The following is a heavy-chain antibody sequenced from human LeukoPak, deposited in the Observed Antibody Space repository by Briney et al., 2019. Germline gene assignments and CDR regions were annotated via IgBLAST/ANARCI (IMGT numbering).Heavy chain of an antibody. CDR3: ARGGYYYDSNCDAFDT. D-gene: IGHD3-22*01. CDR1: GFTVSSNY. V-gene: IGHV3-66*01. CDR2: IYSGGST. Sequence: GGSLRLSCAASGFTVSSNYMSWVRQAPGKGLEWVSVIYSGGSTYYADSVKGRFTTSRDNSKNTLYLQMNSLRAEDTAVYYCARGGYYYDSNCDAFDTSGQGTMVTVSS. J-gene: IGHJ3*02.